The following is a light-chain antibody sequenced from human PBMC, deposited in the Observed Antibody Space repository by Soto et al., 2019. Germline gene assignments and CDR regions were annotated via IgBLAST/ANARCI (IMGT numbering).Light chain of an antibody. CDR2: AAS. CDR3: QHFNSYPTRFT. Sequence: DIQLTQSPSFLSASVGDRVTITCRASQGISSYLAWYQQKPGKAPKLLIYAASTLQSGVPSRFSGSGSGTEFTLTISSLQPEDFANYYCQHFNSYPTRFTFGPGTKVDIK. J-gene: IGKJ3*01. CDR1: QGISSY. V-gene: IGKV1-9*01.